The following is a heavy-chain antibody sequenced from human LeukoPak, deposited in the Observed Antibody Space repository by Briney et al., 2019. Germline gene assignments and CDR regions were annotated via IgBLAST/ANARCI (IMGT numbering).Heavy chain of an antibody. CDR1: GFSNHT. CDR3: ARSPYGDWAYDYFDY. V-gene: IGHV3-30*04. Sequence: PGRSLRLSCAASGFSNHTMHWVRQAPGKGLEWVAVISYDGSNKYYADSVKGRFTISRDNSKSTLYLQMNFLRAEDTAVYYCARSPYGDWAYDYFDYWGQGTLVTVSS. D-gene: IGHD4-17*01. J-gene: IGHJ4*02. CDR2: ISYDGSNK.